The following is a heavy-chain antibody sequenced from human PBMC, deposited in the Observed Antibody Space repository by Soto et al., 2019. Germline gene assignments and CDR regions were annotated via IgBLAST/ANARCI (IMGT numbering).Heavy chain of an antibody. V-gene: IGHV4-59*01. CDR3: TGAYYETDGYVLEL. CDR1: GGSISSGY. J-gene: IGHJ5*02. Sequence: SETLSLTCSVSGGSISSGYWTWIRQPPGKGLEWIGYIYYGGSINYNPSLKSRVIISVDTAKNQFSLSLSSVTAADTAVYYCTGAYYETDGYVLELSGQGTSVTVPS. D-gene: IGHD3-16*01. CDR2: IYYGGSI.